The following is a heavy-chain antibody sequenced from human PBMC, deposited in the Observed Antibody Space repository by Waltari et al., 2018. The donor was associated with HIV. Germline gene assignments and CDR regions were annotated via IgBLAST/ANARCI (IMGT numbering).Heavy chain of an antibody. J-gene: IGHJ4*02. CDR2: IYYRGTT. Sequence: QVQLQESGPGLVKPSETLALTCTVSGGSVRRSSYYWNWIRQSPGKGLEWIGYIYYRGTTNHNPSLKSRVTISVDTSKNQFSLNLNSVTAADTAVYYCARSHCGGDCYWPQVYSFDYWGQGSLVTVPS. CDR3: ARSHCGGDCYWPQVYSFDY. CDR1: GGSVRRSSYY. V-gene: IGHV4-61*01. D-gene: IGHD2-21*02.